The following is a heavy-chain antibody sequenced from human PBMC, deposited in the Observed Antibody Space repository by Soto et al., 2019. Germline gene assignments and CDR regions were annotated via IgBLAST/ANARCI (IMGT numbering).Heavy chain of an antibody. J-gene: IGHJ4*02. CDR1: GYTFSNYD. Sequence: QVQLVQSGAEVKKPGASVKVSCKASGYTFSNYDINWVRQATGQGLEWMGWMSPNSGRTGYAQKFQGRVTMTRNTSSSTAYMELSSLRSEDTAVYYCARQLERRVGAASHWGQGTRVSVSS. V-gene: IGHV1-8*01. CDR3: ARQLERRVGAASH. CDR2: MSPNSGRT. D-gene: IGHD1-26*01.